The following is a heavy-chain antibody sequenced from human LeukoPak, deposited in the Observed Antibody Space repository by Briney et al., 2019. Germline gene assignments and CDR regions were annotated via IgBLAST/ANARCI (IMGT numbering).Heavy chain of an antibody. V-gene: IGHV4-61*08. CDR2: IYYTGTT. CDR1: GGSVNSGDYY. D-gene: IGHD3-9*01. J-gene: IGHJ4*02. Sequence: SETLSLTCTVSGGSVNSGDYYWSWIRQPPGKGLEYIGYIYYTGTTNYNPSLMSRVTISVDTSKNQFHLNLSSVTAADTAVYYCARHMFLTGAQRAFDYWGQGTLVTVSS. CDR3: ARHMFLTGAQRAFDY.